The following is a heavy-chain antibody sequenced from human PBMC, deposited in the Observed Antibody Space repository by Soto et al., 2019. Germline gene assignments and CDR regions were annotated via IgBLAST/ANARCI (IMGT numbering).Heavy chain of an antibody. CDR3: AKGPGIAVARLDV. D-gene: IGHD6-19*01. J-gene: IGHJ6*02. CDR2: ISGSGGST. V-gene: IGHV3-23*01. CDR1: GFTFSSYA. Sequence: PVGSLRLSCAASGFTFSSYAMSWVRQAPGKGLEWVSAISGSGGSTYYADSVKGRFTISRDNSKNTLYLQMNSLRAEDTAVYYCAKGPGIAVARLDVWGQGTTVTVSS.